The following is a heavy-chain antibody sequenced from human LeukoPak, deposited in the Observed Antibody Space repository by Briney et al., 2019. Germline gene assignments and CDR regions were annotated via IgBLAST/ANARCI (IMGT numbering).Heavy chain of an antibody. CDR1: GASVSSSH. CDR2: LSYTGKT. CDR3: SEGYFEPFDH. V-gene: IGHV4-59*02. Sequence: SETLSLTCVVSGASVSSSHWNWIRQLPGKGLEWIGCLSYTGKTAYNPSLTSRVTISLDASKNQVSLKLRSLTAADTAVYYCSEGYFEPFDHWGQGTLVTVSS. D-gene: IGHD2/OR15-2a*01. J-gene: IGHJ4*02.